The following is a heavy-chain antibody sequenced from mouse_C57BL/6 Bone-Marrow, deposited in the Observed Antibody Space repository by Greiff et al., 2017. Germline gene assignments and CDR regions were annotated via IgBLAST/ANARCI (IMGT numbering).Heavy chain of an antibody. CDR2: ISGGGGNT. D-gene: IGHD1-1*01. CDR1: GFTFSSYT. Sequence: EVMLVESGGGLVKPGGSLKLSCAASGFTFSSYTMSWVRQTPEKRLEWVATISGGGGNTYYPDSVKGRFTISRDNAKNTLYLQMSSLRSEDTALYYCARHALYYYGSTYWYFDVGGTGTTVTVSS. J-gene: IGHJ1*03. V-gene: IGHV5-9*01. CDR3: ARHALYYYGSTYWYFDV.